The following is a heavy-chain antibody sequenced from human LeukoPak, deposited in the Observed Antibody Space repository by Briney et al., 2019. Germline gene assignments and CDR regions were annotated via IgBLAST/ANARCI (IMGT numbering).Heavy chain of an antibody. CDR3: ARWATSFDL. CDR2: IKQDGSDK. J-gene: IGHJ4*02. CDR1: GFTFGNYW. Sequence: GGSLRLSCAASGFTFGNYWMSWVRQAPGKGLEWVANIKQDGSDKYYVDSVTGRFTISRDNAKNSLYLQMNSLRAEDTAVYHCARWATSFDLWGQGTLVTVSS. D-gene: IGHD6-6*01. V-gene: IGHV3-7*01.